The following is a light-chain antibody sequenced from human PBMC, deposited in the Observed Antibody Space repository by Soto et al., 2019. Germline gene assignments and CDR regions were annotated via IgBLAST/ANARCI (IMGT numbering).Light chain of an antibody. Sequence: EIVMTQSPATLSVSPGERATPSCRTSQTIKNNLAWYQQKPGQAPRLLLYGASTRATGIPDRVSGSGSGTEFTLTISSLQSADFAVYYCQQYHDWPLTFGQGTKVDIK. J-gene: IGKJ1*01. V-gene: IGKV3D-15*01. CDR1: QTIKNN. CDR2: GAS. CDR3: QQYHDWPLT.